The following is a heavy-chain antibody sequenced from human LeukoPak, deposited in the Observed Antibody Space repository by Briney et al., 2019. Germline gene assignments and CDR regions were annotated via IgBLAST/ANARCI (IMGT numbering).Heavy chain of an antibody. J-gene: IGHJ4*02. D-gene: IGHD3-10*01. V-gene: IGHV3-30*18. CDR1: GFTFSDYG. Sequence: GGSLRLSCAASGFTFSDYGMHWVRQAPGKGLEWVALISYDGGNKFYADSVRDRFTISRDKSKNTLFLQMNSLRIEDTAVYYCAKVFEVRGARRPKDYWGQGTLVIVSS. CDR3: AKVFEVRGARRPKDY. CDR2: ISYDGGNK.